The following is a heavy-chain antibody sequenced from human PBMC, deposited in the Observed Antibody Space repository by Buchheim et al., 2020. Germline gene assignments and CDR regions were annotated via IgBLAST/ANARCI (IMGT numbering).Heavy chain of an antibody. CDR2: IDPSGTAP. CDR3: ARGGEEGSSGWYTSH. CDR1: GYTFTSYY. V-gene: IGHV1-46*01. Sequence: QVQLVQSGAEVKKPGASVKVSCKASGYTFTSYYMHWVRQAPGQGLEWMGIIDPSGTAPTYARKFQGRISMTRDRSTSTLSMDVRSLRSEDTAVYYCARGGEEGSSGWYTSHWGQGTL. J-gene: IGHJ1*01. D-gene: IGHD6-19*01.